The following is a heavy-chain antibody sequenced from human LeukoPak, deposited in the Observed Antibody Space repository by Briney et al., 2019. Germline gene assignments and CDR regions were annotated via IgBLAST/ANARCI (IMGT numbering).Heavy chain of an antibody. J-gene: IGHJ6*03. CDR2: ISGSGDSP. D-gene: IGHD6-6*01. CDR3: ARDVAPRPYYYMDV. Sequence: SCKASGYTFISYYMHWVRQAPGKGLEWVSAISGSGDSPYYADSVKGRFTISRDNSKNTLFLQMTSLRAEDTAVYYCARDVAPRPYYYMDVWGRGTTVTVSS. CDR1: GYTFISYY. V-gene: IGHV3-23*01.